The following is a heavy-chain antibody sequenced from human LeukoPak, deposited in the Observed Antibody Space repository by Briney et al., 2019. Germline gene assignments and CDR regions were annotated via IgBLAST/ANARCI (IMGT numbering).Heavy chain of an antibody. CDR3: ASASHSIYYYYMDV. J-gene: IGHJ6*03. D-gene: IGHD3-3*02. CDR1: GGSIGSYY. Sequence: SETLSLTCTVSGGSIGSYYWSWIRQPPGKGLEWIGYIYYSGSTNYNPSLKSRVTISVDTSKNQFSLKLSSVTAADTAVYYCASASHSIYYYYMDVWGKGTTATVSS. V-gene: IGHV4-59*01. CDR2: IYYSGST.